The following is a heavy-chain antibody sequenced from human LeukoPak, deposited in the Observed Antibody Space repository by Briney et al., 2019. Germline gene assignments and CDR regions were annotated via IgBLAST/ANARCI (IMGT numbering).Heavy chain of an antibody. Sequence: ASVKVSCKASGYTFTGYYMHWVRQAPGQGLEWMGWINPNSGGTNYAQKFQGGVTMTRDTSISTAYMEPSRLRSDDTAVYYCARSITTIFGRFDPWGQGTLVTVSS. CDR2: INPNSGGT. V-gene: IGHV1-2*02. CDR3: ARSITTIFGRFDP. J-gene: IGHJ5*02. D-gene: IGHD3-3*01. CDR1: GYTFTGYY.